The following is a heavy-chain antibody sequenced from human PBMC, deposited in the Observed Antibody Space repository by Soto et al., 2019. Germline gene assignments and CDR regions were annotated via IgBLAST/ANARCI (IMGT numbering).Heavy chain of an antibody. D-gene: IGHD1-26*01. CDR2: IWYDGSKK. J-gene: IGHJ2*01. CDR3: ARDGQWELPGWYFDL. V-gene: IGHV3-33*01. Sequence: QVQLVESGGGVVQPGGSLRLSCAASGFSFSNYGIPWVGQAPGKGLEWVAVIWYDGSKKYYADSVKGRFTISRDNSKNTLYLQMNSLRAEDTAVYYCARDGQWELPGWYFDLWGRGTLVTVSS. CDR1: GFSFSNYG.